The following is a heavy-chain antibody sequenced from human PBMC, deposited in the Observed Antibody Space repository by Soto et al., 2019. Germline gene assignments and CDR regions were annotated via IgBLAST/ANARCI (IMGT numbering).Heavy chain of an antibody. Sequence: QVHLVQSGAEVKKPGASVKVSCKASGYTFTSYGITWVRQAPGQGLEWMGWISAHNGNTDYAQKLQGSVSVTRDTSTSSAYMELRSLISDDTAVYSCARGRYGDYWGQGALVTVSS. CDR2: ISAHNGNT. J-gene: IGHJ4*02. D-gene: IGHD1-1*01. CDR3: ARGRYGDY. CDR1: GYTFTSYG. V-gene: IGHV1-18*01.